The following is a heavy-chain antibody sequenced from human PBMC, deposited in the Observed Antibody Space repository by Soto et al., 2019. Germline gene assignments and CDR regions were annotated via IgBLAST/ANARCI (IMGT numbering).Heavy chain of an antibody. CDR3: ARDYYGDYILDY. J-gene: IGHJ4*02. Sequence: GGSLRLSCVVSGFSFSDYYMSWIRQVPGKGLEWISYISNTGSTKYYADSVKGRFTISRDNAKNSLYLQMNSLRGEDTAVYYCARDYYGDYILDYWGQGALVTVSS. V-gene: IGHV3-11*01. D-gene: IGHD4-17*01. CDR2: ISNTGSTK. CDR1: GFSFSDYY.